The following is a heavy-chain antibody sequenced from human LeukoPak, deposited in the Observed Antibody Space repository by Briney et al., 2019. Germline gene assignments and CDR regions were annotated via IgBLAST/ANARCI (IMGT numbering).Heavy chain of an antibody. D-gene: IGHD5-18*01. CDR1: GFTFSSYG. CDR2: ISYDGTNQ. V-gene: IGHV3-30*18. J-gene: IGHJ5*02. CDR3: AKAVYSYGVPQNWFDP. Sequence: QAGRSLRLSCAASGFTFSSYGMHWVRQAPGKGLEWVALISYDGTNQYYADSVKGRFTISRDNSENTLSLQMNSLRAEDTAVYYCAKAVYSYGVPQNWFDPWGQGTLVTVSS.